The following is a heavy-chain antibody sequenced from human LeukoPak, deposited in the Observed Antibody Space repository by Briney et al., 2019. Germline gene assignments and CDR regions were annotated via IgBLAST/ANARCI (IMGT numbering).Heavy chain of an antibody. CDR1: GFTFSSYS. CDR2: IWYGGSNK. V-gene: IGHV3-33*08. Sequence: PGGSLRLSCAASGFTFSSYSMNWVRQAPGRGLEWVAVIWYGGSNKYYADSVKGRFTISRDNSKSTLYLQMNSLRAEDTAVYYCTRARLPRYYYYMDVWGKGTTVTVSS. D-gene: IGHD6-25*01. J-gene: IGHJ6*03. CDR3: TRARLPRYYYYMDV.